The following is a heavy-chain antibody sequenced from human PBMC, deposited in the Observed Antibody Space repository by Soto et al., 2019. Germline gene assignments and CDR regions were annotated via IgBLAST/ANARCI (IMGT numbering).Heavy chain of an antibody. CDR1: GGSVSSYY. D-gene: IGHD2-15*01. V-gene: IGHV4-59*02. CDR3: ARGGYCSGGSCYTRRPHYYYGMDV. J-gene: IGHJ6*02. Sequence: SETLSLTCTVSGGSVSSYYCSWIRQPPGKGLGWVGYIYYSGSTNYNPSLKSRVTISVDTSKNQFSLKLSSVTAADTDVYYCARGGYCSGGSCYTRRPHYYYGMDVWGQGTTVTVSS. CDR2: IYYSGST.